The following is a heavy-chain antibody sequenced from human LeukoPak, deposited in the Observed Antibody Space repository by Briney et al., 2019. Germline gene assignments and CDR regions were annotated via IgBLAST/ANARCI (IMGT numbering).Heavy chain of an antibody. J-gene: IGHJ3*02. CDR3: ARDSGYYDSRGAFDI. CDR2: ISRSGNSI. D-gene: IGHD3-22*01. Sequence: GGSLRLSCAASGFTFSDYYMRWIRQAPGKGLECVSYISRSGNSIYYADSVKGRFTISRDNAKNSLYLQMNSLRAEDTAVYYCARDSGYYDSRGAFDIWGQGTMVTVSS. V-gene: IGHV3-11*04. CDR1: GFTFSDYY.